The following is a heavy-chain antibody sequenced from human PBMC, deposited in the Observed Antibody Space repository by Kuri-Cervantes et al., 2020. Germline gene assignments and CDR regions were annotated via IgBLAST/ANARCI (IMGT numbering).Heavy chain of an antibody. CDR2: ISPSNGDT. V-gene: IGHV1-18*01. CDR3: ARDRITVSGLDY. J-gene: IGHJ4*02. Sequence: ASVKVSCKASGHSFTNYGVSWVRQAPGQGLEWLGWISPSNGDTNYAQKFQGRVTMTTDTSTSTAYMELTSLRSDDTAVYFCARDRITVSGLDYWGQGTRVTVSS. CDR1: GHSFTNYG. D-gene: IGHD6-19*01.